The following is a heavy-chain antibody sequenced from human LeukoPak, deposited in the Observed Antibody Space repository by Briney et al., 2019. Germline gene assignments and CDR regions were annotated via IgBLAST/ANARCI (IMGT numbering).Heavy chain of an antibody. CDR3: ARNMGDY. CDR2: INQDGTEK. V-gene: IGHV3-7*04. CDR1: GFTFSTYW. D-gene: IGHD2/OR15-2a*01. J-gene: IGHJ4*02. Sequence: GGSLRLSCAASGFTFSTYWMTWVRQAPGKGLEWVANINQDGTEKNYVDSVKGRFTISRDDAKNSLYLQMNSLRAEDAAVYYCARNMGDYWGQGTLVTVSS.